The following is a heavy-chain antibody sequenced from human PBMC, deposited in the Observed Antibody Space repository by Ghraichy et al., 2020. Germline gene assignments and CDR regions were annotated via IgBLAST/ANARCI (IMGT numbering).Heavy chain of an antibody. CDR3: AREGGSGWKNWFDP. CDR2: INPNSGGT. Sequence: ASVKVSCKASGYTFTGYYMHWVRQAPGQGLEWMGWINPNSGGTNYAQKFQGWVTMTRDTSISTAYMELSRLRSDDTAVYYCAREGGSGWKNWFDPWGQGTLVTVSS. CDR1: GYTFTGYY. V-gene: IGHV1-2*04. D-gene: IGHD6-19*01. J-gene: IGHJ5*02.